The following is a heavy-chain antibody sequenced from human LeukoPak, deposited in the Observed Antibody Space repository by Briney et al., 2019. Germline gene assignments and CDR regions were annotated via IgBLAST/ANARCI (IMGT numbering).Heavy chain of an antibody. J-gene: IGHJ3*02. D-gene: IGHD1-7*01. CDR2: MSPNSGNT. V-gene: IGHV1-8*01. CDR1: GYTFPSYD. Sequence: ASVQVSCKASGYTFPSYDVNWLRQAPGQGLEWMGWMSPNSGNTGYAQKFQGRVTMTRNTSISTVYMELNSLRSEDTAVYYCARLRNYGDAFDIWGQGTMVTVSS. CDR3: ARLRNYGDAFDI.